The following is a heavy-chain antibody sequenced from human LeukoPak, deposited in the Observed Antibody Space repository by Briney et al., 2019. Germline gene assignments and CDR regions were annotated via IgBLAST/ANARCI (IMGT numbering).Heavy chain of an antibody. Sequence: GGSLRLSCSASGLIFSSYAMHWVRQAPAKRLEYVSGISSNGGRTYYADSVTGRFTISRDNPKNTLYVQMSSLRNEDTAVYYCVKAQSTGWSPFDYWGQGTLVTVSS. J-gene: IGHJ4*02. CDR2: ISSNGGRT. V-gene: IGHV3-64*05. CDR1: GLIFSSYA. CDR3: VKAQSTGWSPFDY. D-gene: IGHD3-9*01.